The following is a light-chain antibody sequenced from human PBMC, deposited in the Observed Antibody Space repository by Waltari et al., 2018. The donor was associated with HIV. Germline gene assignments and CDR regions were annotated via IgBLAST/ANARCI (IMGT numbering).Light chain of an antibody. V-gene: IGLV1-47*01. Sequence: QSVLTQPPSASGAPGQRVTISCSGRRANIGNTVYWYQQLPGTAPKVLIYRDNQRPSGVPARFSGSRSGTSASLDVIGLRSEDEANYICAAWDDILSGWVFGGGTKLTVL. CDR2: RDN. CDR3: AAWDDILSGWV. J-gene: IGLJ3*02. CDR1: RANIGNT.